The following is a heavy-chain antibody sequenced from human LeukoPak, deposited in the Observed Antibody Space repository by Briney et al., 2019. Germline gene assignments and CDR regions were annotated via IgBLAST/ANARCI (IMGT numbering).Heavy chain of an antibody. Sequence: SETLSLTCAVYGGSFSGYYWSWIRQPPGKGLEWIGEINHSGSTNYNPSLKSRVTISVDTSKNQISLKLTSVTAADTAVYYCARVLNPWFGEFAFDYWGQGTLVTVSS. V-gene: IGHV4-34*01. D-gene: IGHD3-10*01. J-gene: IGHJ4*02. CDR2: INHSGST. CDR1: GGSFSGYY. CDR3: ARVLNPWFGEFAFDY.